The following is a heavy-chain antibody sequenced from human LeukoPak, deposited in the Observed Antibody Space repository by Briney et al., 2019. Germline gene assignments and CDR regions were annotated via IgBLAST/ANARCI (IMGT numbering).Heavy chain of an antibody. D-gene: IGHD6-19*01. Sequence: SVKVSCKASGGTFRNYVNSWVRQAPGQGLEWMGGIIPIFGVANYGQSSQGRVTITADESTSTAYLELRSLRSDDTAVYYCARDPSNTSGWMTWFDPWGQGTLVTVSS. J-gene: IGHJ5*02. CDR3: ARDPSNTSGWMTWFDP. CDR2: IIPIFGVA. V-gene: IGHV1-69*13. CDR1: GGTFRNYV.